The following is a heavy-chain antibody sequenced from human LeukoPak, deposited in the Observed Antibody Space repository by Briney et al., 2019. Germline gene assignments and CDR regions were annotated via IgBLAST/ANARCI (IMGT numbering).Heavy chain of an antibody. CDR2: INHSGST. CDR1: SGSFSGYY. CDR3: ARHGEPSRSWHMALIYGMDV. V-gene: IGHV4-34*01. Sequence: PSETLSLTCAVYSGSFSGYYWSWIRQPPGKGLEWIGEINHSGSTNYNPSLKSRVTISVDTSKNQFSLKLSSVTAADTAVYYCARHGEPSRSWHMALIYGMDVWGQGATVTVSS. D-gene: IGHD6-13*01. J-gene: IGHJ6*02.